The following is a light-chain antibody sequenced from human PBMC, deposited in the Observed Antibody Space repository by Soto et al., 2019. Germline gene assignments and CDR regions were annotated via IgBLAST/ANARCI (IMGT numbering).Light chain of an antibody. J-gene: IGLJ1*01. CDR2: EVS. CDR3: CSYAGSSTPLI. Sequence: QSVLTQAASVSGSPGQSITISCTGTSSDVGSYNLVSWYQQHPGKAPKVMIYEVSKRPSGVSNRFSGSKSGNTASLTISGLQAEDEADCYCCSYAGSSTPLIFGTGTKVTVL. CDR1: SSDVGSYNL. V-gene: IGLV2-23*02.